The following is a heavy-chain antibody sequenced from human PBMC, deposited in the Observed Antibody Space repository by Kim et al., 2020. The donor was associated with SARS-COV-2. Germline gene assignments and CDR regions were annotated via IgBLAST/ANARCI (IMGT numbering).Heavy chain of an antibody. CDR3: ARVEGVNYYDSSGLIYYFDY. D-gene: IGHD3-22*01. CDR1: GGSFSGYY. Sequence: SETLSLTCAVYGGSFSGYYWSWIRQPPGKGLEWIGEINHSGSTNYNPSLKSRVTISVDTSKNQFSLKLRSVTAADTAVYYCARVEGVNYYDSSGLIYYFDYWGQGTLVTVSS. V-gene: IGHV4-34*01. CDR2: INHSGST. J-gene: IGHJ4*02.